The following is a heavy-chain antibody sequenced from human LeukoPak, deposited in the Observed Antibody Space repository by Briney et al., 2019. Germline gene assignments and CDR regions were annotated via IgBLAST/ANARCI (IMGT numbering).Heavy chain of an antibody. CDR2: IIPIFGTA. Sequence: AASVKVSCKASGGTFTSYAISWVRQAPGQGLEWMGRIIPIFGTANYAQKFQGRVTITRDESTSTAYMELSSLRSEDTAVSYCARDGYMVRGVIHWFDPWGQGTLVTVSS. V-gene: IGHV1-69*05. J-gene: IGHJ5*02. D-gene: IGHD3-10*01. CDR3: ARDGYMVRGVIHWFDP. CDR1: GGTFTSYA.